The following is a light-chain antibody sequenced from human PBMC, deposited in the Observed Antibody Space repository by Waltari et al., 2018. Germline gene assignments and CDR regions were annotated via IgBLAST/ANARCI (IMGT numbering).Light chain of an antibody. Sequence: DIVLTQSPDSLPVSLGERATINCTSSQNILYNSNTKNYLAWYQQKPGHPPKLLIYWASTRQFGVPERFSGSGSGTDFTLTISSLQAEDVAVYYCQQFFGTPWTFGQGTKVEIK. CDR2: WAS. CDR3: QQFFGTPWT. V-gene: IGKV4-1*01. CDR1: QNILYNSNTKNY. J-gene: IGKJ1*01.